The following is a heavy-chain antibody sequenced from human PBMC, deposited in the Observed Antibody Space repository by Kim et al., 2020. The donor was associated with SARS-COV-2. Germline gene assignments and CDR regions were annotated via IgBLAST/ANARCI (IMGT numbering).Heavy chain of an antibody. CDR3: ARDPKVGGYSVYDDNWFDP. CDR2: ISNDGSNK. V-gene: IGHV3-30*04. CDR1: GFTFSSYA. D-gene: IGHD5-12*01. J-gene: IGHJ5*02. Sequence: GGSLRLSCAASGFTFSSYAMHWVRQAPGKGLEWVAVISNDGSNKYYADSVKGRFTISRDNSKNTLYLQMNSLRAEDTAVYYCARDPKVGGYSVYDDNWFDPWGQGTLVTVSS.